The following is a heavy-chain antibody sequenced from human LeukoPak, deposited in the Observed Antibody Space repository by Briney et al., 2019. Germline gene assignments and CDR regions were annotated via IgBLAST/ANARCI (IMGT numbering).Heavy chain of an antibody. CDR3: ARAPSIAAAGTSDY. Sequence: GGSLRLSCAASGFTFSSYWMSWVRQAPGKGLEWVANIKQDGSEKYYVDSVKGRFTISRDNAKNSLYLQMNSLRAVDTAVYYCARAPSIAAAGTSDYWGQGTLVTVSS. CDR2: IKQDGSEK. V-gene: IGHV3-7*03. J-gene: IGHJ4*02. D-gene: IGHD6-13*01. CDR1: GFTFSSYW.